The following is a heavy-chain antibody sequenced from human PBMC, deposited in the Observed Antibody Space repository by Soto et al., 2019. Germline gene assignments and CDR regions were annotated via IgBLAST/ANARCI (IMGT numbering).Heavy chain of an antibody. Sequence: QLQLQKSGPGLVKPSETLSLTCTVSGVSISNSSYYWGWIRRPPGKGLEWIGTIYYSGITYYNPSLKSRVTIAVDTSKNQFSLKLSSVTAADTAVYYCARHGSNWGQGTLVTVSS. CDR1: GVSISNSSYY. CDR3: ARHGSN. V-gene: IGHV4-39*01. J-gene: IGHJ4*02. CDR2: IYYSGIT.